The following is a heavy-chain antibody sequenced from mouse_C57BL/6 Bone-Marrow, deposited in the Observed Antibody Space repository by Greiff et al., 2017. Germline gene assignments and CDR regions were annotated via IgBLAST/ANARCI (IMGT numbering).Heavy chain of an antibody. V-gene: IGHV5-17*01. CDR2: ISSGSSTI. CDR3: ARYGTLFDY. CDR1: GFTFSDYG. D-gene: IGHD4-1*01. Sequence: EVMLVESGGGLVKPGGSLKLSCAASGFTFSDYGLHWVRQAPEKGLEWVAYISSGSSTIYYADTVKGRFTISRDNAKNTLFLQMTSLRSEDTAMYYCARYGTLFDYWGQSTTLTVSS. J-gene: IGHJ2*01.